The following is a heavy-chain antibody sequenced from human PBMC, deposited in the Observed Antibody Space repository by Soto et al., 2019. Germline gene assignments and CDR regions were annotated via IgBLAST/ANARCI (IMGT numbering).Heavy chain of an antibody. CDR1: GGSFSGYY. CDR2: INHSGST. J-gene: IGHJ6*02. CDR3: AGAGSKYSSSWYRYYYYGMDV. D-gene: IGHD6-13*01. Sequence: PSETLSLTCAVYGGSFSGYYWSWIRQPPGKGLEWIGEINHSGSTNYNPSLKSRVTISVDTSKNQFSLKLSSVTAADTAVYYCAGAGSKYSSSWYRYYYYGMDVWGQGTTVTVSS. V-gene: IGHV4-34*01.